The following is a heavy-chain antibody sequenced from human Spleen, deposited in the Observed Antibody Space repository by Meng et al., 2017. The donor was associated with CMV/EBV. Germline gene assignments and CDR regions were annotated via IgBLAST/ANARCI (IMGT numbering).Heavy chain of an antibody. V-gene: IGHV4-30-4*08. D-gene: IGHD2-21*02. CDR2: IYYSGST. CDR3: ARSPYCGGDCRLFDL. J-gene: IGHJ2*01. Sequence: QVQMQQSGPGLVKPSQTLSLTCTVSGGSISSGDYYWSWIRQPPGKGLEWIGYIYYSGSTYYNPSLKSRVTISVDTSKNQFSLKLSSVTAADTAVYYCARSPYCGGDCRLFDLWGRGTLVTVSS. CDR1: GGSISSGDYY.